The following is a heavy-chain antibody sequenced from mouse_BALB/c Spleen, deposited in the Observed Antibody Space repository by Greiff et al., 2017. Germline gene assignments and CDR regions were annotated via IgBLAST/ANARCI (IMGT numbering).Heavy chain of an antibody. J-gene: IGHJ4*01. Sequence: EVQVEESGGGLVKPGGSLKLSCAASGFSFSSYAMSWVRQSPEKRLEWVAEISSCGSYTYYPDTVTGRFTISRDNAKNTLYLEMSRLRSEDTAMYYCARGWGNYGGSAMDYWGQGTSVTVSS. CDR2: ISSCGSYT. CDR3: ARGWGNYGGSAMDY. D-gene: IGHD2-1*01. V-gene: IGHV5-9-4*01. CDR1: GFSFSSYA.